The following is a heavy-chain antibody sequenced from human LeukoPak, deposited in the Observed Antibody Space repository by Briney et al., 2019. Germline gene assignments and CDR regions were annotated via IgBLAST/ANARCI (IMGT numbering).Heavy chain of an antibody. Sequence: ASVKVSCKASGYTFTGYYMHWVRQAPGEGLEWMGWINPNSGGTNYAQKFQGRVTMTRDTSISTAYMELSRLRSDDTAVYYCARDLLLWFGELGKGPFDYWGQGTLVTVSS. CDR2: INPNSGGT. V-gene: IGHV1-2*02. J-gene: IGHJ4*02. CDR3: ARDLLLWFGELGKGPFDY. CDR1: GYTFTGYY. D-gene: IGHD3-10*01.